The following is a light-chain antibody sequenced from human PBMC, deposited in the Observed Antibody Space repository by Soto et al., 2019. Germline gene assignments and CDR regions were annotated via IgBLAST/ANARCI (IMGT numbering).Light chain of an antibody. CDR2: DAS. V-gene: IGKV3-11*01. Sequence: EIVLTQSPATLSLSPGERATLSCRASQSVSSYLAWYQQKPGQAPRLLIYDASTRATGIPARFSGSGSGTDFTLTINRLEPEDFAVYYCQQHNNWPPITFGQGTRLEIK. CDR1: QSVSSY. J-gene: IGKJ5*01. CDR3: QQHNNWPPIT.